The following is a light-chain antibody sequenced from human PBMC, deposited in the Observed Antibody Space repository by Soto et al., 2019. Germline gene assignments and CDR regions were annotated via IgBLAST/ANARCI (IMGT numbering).Light chain of an antibody. CDR1: QSINTY. V-gene: IGKV1-39*01. CDR3: QQVYSTPPWT. J-gene: IGKJ1*01. Sequence: IQMPQSPSSLSAYVVDRVAITCRASQSINTYLKWYQQKAGKAPNLLIYTASSLQSGVPSRFRGRGSGTDFTLTISNLQPEDFATYYCQQVYSTPPWTFGQGTRVEIK. CDR2: TAS.